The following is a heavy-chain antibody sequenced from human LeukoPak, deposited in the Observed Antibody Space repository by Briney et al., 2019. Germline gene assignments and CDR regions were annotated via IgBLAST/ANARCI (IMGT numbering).Heavy chain of an antibody. CDR1: GYTFTSYG. Sequence: GASVKVSCKASGYTFTSYGISWVRQAPGQGLEWMGWISAYNGNTNYAQKLQGRVTMTTDTSTSTAYMELRSLRSDDTAVYYCARLHNYYDSRGYFDYWGQGTLVTVSS. V-gene: IGHV1-18*01. CDR3: ARLHNYYDSRGYFDY. D-gene: IGHD3-22*01. J-gene: IGHJ4*02. CDR2: ISAYNGNT.